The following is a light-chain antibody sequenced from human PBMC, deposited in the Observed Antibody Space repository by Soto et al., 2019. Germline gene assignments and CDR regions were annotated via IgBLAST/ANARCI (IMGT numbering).Light chain of an antibody. J-gene: IGKJ4*01. V-gene: IGKV3-15*01. CDR2: GAS. CDR1: QSVSSN. CDR3: PQYNNWPLT. Sequence: EIVMTQSPATLSVSPGERATLSCRASQSVSSNLAWYQQKPGQAPRLLIYGASTRATGIPARFSGSGSGTEFTLTISSLQSEDFAVYYCPQYNNWPLTVGGGTKVDSK.